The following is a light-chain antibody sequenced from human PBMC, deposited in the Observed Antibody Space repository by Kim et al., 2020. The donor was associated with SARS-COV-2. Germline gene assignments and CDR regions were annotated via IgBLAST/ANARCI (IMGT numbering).Light chain of an antibody. V-gene: IGLV3-1*01. CDR2: QDS. Sequence: SYELTQPPSVSVSPGQTASITCSGDKLGEKYACWYQQKPGQSPVLVIYQDSKRPSGIPERFSGSNSGNTATLTISGTQAMDEADYYCQAWDSSLWVFGGGAQLTVL. J-gene: IGLJ3*02. CDR1: KLGEKY. CDR3: QAWDSSLWV.